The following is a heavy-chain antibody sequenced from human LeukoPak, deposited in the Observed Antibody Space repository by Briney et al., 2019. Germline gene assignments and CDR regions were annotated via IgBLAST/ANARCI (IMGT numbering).Heavy chain of an antibody. J-gene: IGHJ3*02. D-gene: IGHD3-22*01. CDR3: AKDATSIDYYDSSGHPGAFDI. Sequence: PGGSLRLSCAASGFTFSSYGMHWVRQAPGKGLEWVAFIQYDGSNKYYADSVKGRFTISRDNSKNTLYLQMNSLRAEDTAVYYCAKDATSIDYYDSSGHPGAFDIWGQGTMVTVSS. CDR2: IQYDGSNK. CDR1: GFTFSSYG. V-gene: IGHV3-30*02.